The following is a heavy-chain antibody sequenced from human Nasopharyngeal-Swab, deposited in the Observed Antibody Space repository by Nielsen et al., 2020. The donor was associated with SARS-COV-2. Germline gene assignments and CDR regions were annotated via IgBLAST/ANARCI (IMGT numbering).Heavy chain of an antibody. J-gene: IGHJ6*02. Sequence: GGSLRLSCAASGFTFNSYEMNWVRQPPGKGLEWVSYISSSGSTINYADSVKGRFTISRDNAKNSLSLQMNSLRAEDTAVYYCAKAEDSSGYYYDYGMDVWGQGTTVTVSS. D-gene: IGHD3-22*01. V-gene: IGHV3-48*03. CDR1: GFTFNSYE. CDR3: AKAEDSSGYYYDYGMDV. CDR2: ISSSGSTI.